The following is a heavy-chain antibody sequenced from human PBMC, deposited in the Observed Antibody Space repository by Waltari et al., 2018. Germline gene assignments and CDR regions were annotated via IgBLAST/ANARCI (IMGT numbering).Heavy chain of an antibody. J-gene: IGHJ4*02. V-gene: IGHV3-53*01. D-gene: IGHD3-3*01. CDR3: ARDRGTIFGVEYFDY. Sequence: EVRLVESGGGLIQPGGSLRLSCAASGFTVSSNYMSWVRQAPGKGLEWVSVIYSGGSTYYADSVKGRFTISRDNSKNTLYLQMNSLRAEDTAVYYCARDRGTIFGVEYFDYWGQGTLVTVSS. CDR1: GFTVSSNY. CDR2: IYSGGST.